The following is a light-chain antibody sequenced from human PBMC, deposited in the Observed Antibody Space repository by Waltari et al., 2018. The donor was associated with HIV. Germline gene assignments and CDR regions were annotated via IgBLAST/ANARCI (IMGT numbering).Light chain of an antibody. CDR2: KDS. CDR3: YSASDNNEV. J-gene: IGLJ3*02. V-gene: IGLV3-27*01. CDR1: VVTKKN. Sequence: SYELTQPASVSVSPGQTARITCSGDVVTKKNERWFQQKPGQATVLLIYKDSERPSGIPERFSGSSSGTTVTLTISGAQVEDEADYYCYSASDNNEVFGGGTKLTVL.